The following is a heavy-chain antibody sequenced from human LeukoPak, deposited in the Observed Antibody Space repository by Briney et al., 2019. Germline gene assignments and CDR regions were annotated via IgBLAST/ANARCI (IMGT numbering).Heavy chain of an antibody. J-gene: IGHJ3*02. CDR3: PKTSTYPSDSLDI. CDR2: INTSGGST. D-gene: IGHD3-22*01. V-gene: IGHV3-23*01. Sequence: PGGSLRHPSAAPRPTLSSHHKHCPPQPPKKGLVWVSAINTSGGSTYYADSVKGRFTISRDNSKNTLYLQMNSLRAEDTAVYYYPKTSTYPSDSLDIWGQGTLVTVSS. CDR1: RPTLSSHH.